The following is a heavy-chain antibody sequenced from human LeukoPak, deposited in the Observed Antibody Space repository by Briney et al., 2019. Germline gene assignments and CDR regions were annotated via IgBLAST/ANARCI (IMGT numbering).Heavy chain of an antibody. V-gene: IGHV3-30*18. CDR1: GFTFSSYS. CDR2: ISFDGHRE. Sequence: GGSLRLSCAASGFTFSSYSMNWVRQAPGKGLEWVALISFDGHREYYAESVKGRFTISRDNSKNTLYLQMNSLRVEDTAVYHCAKDWGVYGGISPGGAYFDYWGQGTLVTVSS. J-gene: IGHJ4*02. CDR3: AKDWGVYGGISPGGAYFDY. D-gene: IGHD4-23*01.